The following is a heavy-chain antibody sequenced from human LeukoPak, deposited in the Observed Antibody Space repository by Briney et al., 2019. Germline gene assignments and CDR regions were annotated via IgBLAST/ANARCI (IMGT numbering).Heavy chain of an antibody. D-gene: IGHD2-15*01. CDR2: INPSGGST. Sequence: ASVKVSCKASGYTFTSYYMHWVRQAPGQGLEWMGIINPSGGSTSYAQKFQGRVTMTRDTSSSTVYMELSSLRSEDMAVYYCARDYLKVVVAGTAPSAGHMDYWGQGTLVTVSS. V-gene: IGHV1-46*01. J-gene: IGHJ4*02. CDR1: GYTFTSYY. CDR3: ARDYLKVVVAGTAPSAGHMDY.